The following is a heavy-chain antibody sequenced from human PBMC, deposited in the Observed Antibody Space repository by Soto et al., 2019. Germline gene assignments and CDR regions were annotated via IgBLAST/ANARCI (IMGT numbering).Heavy chain of an antibody. V-gene: IGHV2-5*02. D-gene: IGHD6-13*01. J-gene: IGHJ4*02. CDR1: WFSLTTSGVD. CDR3: GHRRRNNSNWYGGNFDS. CDR2: IYWDEDK. Sequence: QITLKESGPTLVKPTQTLTLTCTFSWFSLTTSGVDVGWIRQPPGKALEWLALIYWDEDKRYRPSLKCGVTITKDTSKIQVVLTQTNMAPVDTATYYCGHRRRNNSNWYGGNFDSWGQGTLVTVSS.